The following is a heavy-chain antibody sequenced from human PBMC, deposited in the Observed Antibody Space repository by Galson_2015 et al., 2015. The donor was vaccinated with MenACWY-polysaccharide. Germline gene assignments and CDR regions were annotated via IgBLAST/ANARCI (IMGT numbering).Heavy chain of an antibody. J-gene: IGHJ4*02. V-gene: IGHV3-48*01. CDR3: ARFNEQAEGIDY. Sequence: SLRLSCAASGFTFSSYSMRWVRQAPGKGLEWVSYISGSTSTIYYADSVQGRFTISRDNAKNSLYLQMNSLRAEDTAVYYCARFNEQAEGIDYWGQGALVTVSS. D-gene: IGHD2-8*01. CDR2: ISGSTSTI. CDR1: GFTFSSYS.